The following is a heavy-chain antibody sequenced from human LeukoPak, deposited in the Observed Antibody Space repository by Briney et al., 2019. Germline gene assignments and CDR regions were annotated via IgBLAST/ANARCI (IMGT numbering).Heavy chain of an antibody. CDR2: INPNSGGT. CDR1: GYTFTGYY. Sequence: ASVKVSCKAAGYTFTGYYMHWVRQAPGQGLEWMGRINPNSGGTNYAQKFQGRVTMTRDTSISTAYMELSRLRSDDTAAYYCARLHQVRYFDYWGQGTLVTVSS. J-gene: IGHJ4*02. V-gene: IGHV1-2*06. CDR3: ARLHQVRYFDY.